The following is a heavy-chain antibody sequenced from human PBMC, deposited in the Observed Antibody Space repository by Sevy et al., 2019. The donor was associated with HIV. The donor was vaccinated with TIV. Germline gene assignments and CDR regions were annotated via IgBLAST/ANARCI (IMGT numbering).Heavy chain of an antibody. CDR2: IYSGGNT. Sequence: GGSLRLSCAASGFTVGSTYMSWVRQAPGKGLEWVSIIYSGGNTYYADSVKGRFIISRDDSRNTLYLQMNSLRGEDTAVYFCAREATRYCSGGDCSRRNYYFYMDILGKGTTVTVSS. J-gene: IGHJ6*03. CDR3: AREATRYCSGGDCSRRNYYFYMDI. D-gene: IGHD2-15*01. V-gene: IGHV3-66*02. CDR1: GFTVGSTY.